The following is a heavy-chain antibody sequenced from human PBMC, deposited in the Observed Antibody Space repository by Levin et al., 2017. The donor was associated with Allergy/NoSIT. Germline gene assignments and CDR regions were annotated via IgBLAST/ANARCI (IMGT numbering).Heavy chain of an antibody. CDR1: GFTFDDYA. Sequence: PGGSLRLSCAASGFTFDDYAMHWVRQAPGKGLEWVSGISWNSGSIGYADSVKGRFTISRDNAKNSLYLQMNSLRAEDTALYYCAKESQPGYSSRGFDPWGQGTLVTVSS. J-gene: IGHJ5*02. V-gene: IGHV3-9*01. CDR3: AKESQPGYSSRGFDP. D-gene: IGHD6-13*01. CDR2: ISWNSGSI.